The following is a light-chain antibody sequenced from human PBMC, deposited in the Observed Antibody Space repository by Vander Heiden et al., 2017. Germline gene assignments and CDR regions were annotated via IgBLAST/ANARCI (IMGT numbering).Light chain of an antibody. CDR3: SSYTTTDTVI. CDR1: SSDIGLYNY. J-gene: IGLJ2*01. CDR2: DVY. Sequence: QSALTQPASVSGPPGQSITISCIGTSSDIGLYNYVSWYQQHPGKAPRLLIYDVYSRPSGVSSRFSASRSGHTASLTISGLQTEDEADYYCSSYTTTDTVIFGGGTTLTVL. V-gene: IGLV2-14*03.